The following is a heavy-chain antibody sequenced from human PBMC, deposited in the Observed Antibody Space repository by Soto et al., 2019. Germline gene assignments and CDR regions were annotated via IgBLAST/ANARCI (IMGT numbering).Heavy chain of an antibody. CDR2: IIVSNGTA. CDR1: GYTFTSYA. J-gene: IGHJ4*02. V-gene: IGHV1-3*01. CDR3: ARDQYCISTSCYPFRY. D-gene: IGHD2-2*01. Sequence: ASVKVSCKASGYTFTSYAMHWVRQAPGQRLEWMGGIIVSNGTAKYAQKFQGRVTITTDESTSTAYMELSSLRSEDTAVYYCARDQYCISTSCYPFRYWGQGTLVTVSS.